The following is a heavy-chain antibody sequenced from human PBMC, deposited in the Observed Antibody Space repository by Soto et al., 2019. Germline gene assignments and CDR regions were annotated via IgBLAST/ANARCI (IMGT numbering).Heavy chain of an antibody. D-gene: IGHD5-12*01. CDR1: GYSFVSYW. Sequence: PGESLMISCKGSGYSFVSYWIGWVRQMPGKGLERMGIIYPGDSDTRYSPSFQGQVTISADKSITTVYLQWSSLKASDTAMYYCARTDGYEIEYWGQGTLVTVSS. J-gene: IGHJ4*02. CDR2: IYPGDSDT. V-gene: IGHV5-51*01. CDR3: ARTDGYEIEY.